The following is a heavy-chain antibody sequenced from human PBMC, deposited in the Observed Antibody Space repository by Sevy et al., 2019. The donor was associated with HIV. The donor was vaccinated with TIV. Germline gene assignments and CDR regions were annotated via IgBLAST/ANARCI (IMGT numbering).Heavy chain of an antibody. D-gene: IGHD1-1*01. V-gene: IGHV3-33*06. CDR2: IWYDGRNK. CDR1: GFTFSSYG. CDR3: AKGGWSRTSEYFDY. Sequence: GGSLRLSCAASGFTFSSYGMHWVRQAPGKGLEWVAVIWYDGRNKYYADSVKGRFTISRDNSKNTLFLQMNSLRAEETAVYYSAKGGWSRTSEYFDYWGQGPLVTVSS. J-gene: IGHJ4*02.